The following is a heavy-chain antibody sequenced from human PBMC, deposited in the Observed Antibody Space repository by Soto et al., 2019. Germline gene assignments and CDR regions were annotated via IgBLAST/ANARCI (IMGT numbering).Heavy chain of an antibody. D-gene: IGHD1-26*01. CDR2: IYYSGST. J-gene: IGHJ3*02. CDR1: GGSVSSGSYY. V-gene: IGHV4-61*01. Sequence: SETLSLTCTVSGGSVSSGSYYWSWIRQPPGKGLEWIGYIYYSGSTNYNPSLKSRVTISVDTSKNQFSLKLSSVTAADTAVYYCAREGGSSYAFDIWGQGTMVTVSS. CDR3: AREGGSSYAFDI.